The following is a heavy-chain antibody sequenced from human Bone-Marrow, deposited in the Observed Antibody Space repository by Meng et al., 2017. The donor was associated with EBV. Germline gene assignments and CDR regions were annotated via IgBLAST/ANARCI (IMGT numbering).Heavy chain of an antibody. CDR3: AKDRVAVAVYFDY. D-gene: IGHD6-19*01. J-gene: IGHJ4*02. CDR2: ISGSGGST. CDR1: GLTFSSYA. V-gene: IGHV3-23*01. Sequence: EVKLLETGGGMVQPGGSLELSCAVAGLTFSSYAMSWVRQAPGKGLEWVSAISGSGGSTYYADSVKGRFTISRDNSKNTLYLQMNSLRAEDTAVYYCAKDRVAVAVYFDYWGQGTLVTVSS.